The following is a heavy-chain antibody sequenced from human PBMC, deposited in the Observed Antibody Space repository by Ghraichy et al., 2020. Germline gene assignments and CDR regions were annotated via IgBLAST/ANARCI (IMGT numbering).Heavy chain of an antibody. J-gene: IGHJ4*02. CDR1: GFNFRAYC. V-gene: IGHV3-21*01. CDR3: GSSGTSLFLPRVDY. CDR2: ISSGSGYI. D-gene: IGHD2-2*01. Sequence: GGSLRLSCAASGFNFRAYCMNWVRQAPGKGLEWVSSISSGSGYISYADSVKGRFTISRDDATTSVYLQMTSLRAEDTAVYYCGSSGTSLFLPRVDYWGQGTLVTVSS.